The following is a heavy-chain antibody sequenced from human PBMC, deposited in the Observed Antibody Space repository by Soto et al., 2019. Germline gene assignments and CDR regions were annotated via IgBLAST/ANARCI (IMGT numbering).Heavy chain of an antibody. V-gene: IGHV3-30*18. J-gene: IGHJ5*02. D-gene: IGHD2-8*02. CDR1: GFTFSLYG. CDR2: ISFDGGNK. CDR3: AKRGRTGSLDL. Sequence: QVQLVESGGGVVQPGRSLRLSCGASGFTFSLYGIHWVRQTPGKGLEWVAVISFDGGNKYYADSVKGRFTISRDNSKNMVYLQMNSLRVEDTAVYYCAKRGRTGSLDLWGQGTLVTVSS.